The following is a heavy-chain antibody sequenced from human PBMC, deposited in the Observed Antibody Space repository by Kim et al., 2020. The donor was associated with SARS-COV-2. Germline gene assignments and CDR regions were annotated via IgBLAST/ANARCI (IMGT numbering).Heavy chain of an antibody. J-gene: IGHJ5*02. Sequence: YAQKFQGRVTRTGDTSSSAAYMELSRMRSDDTAVYYCASIWCGDSGWFDPWGQGTLVTVSS. V-gene: IGHV1-2*02. CDR3: ASIWCGDSGWFDP. D-gene: IGHD3-10*01.